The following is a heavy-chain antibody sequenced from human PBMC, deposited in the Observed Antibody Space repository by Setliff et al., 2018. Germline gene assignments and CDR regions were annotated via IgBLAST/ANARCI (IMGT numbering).Heavy chain of an antibody. CDR2: ISPYTGNA. V-gene: IGHV1-18*01. CDR3: SRLVRFCTRTVCQRLSGDDY. Sequence: ASVKVSCKASGYTFTDYGVTWVRQAPGQGLEWVGWISPYTGNAYYAPKFQGTAIMTTDTATTTAYLELRSLRSDDTAVYFCSRLVRFCTRTVCQRLSGDDYWGQGTLVTGSS. J-gene: IGHJ4*02. CDR1: GYTFTDYG. D-gene: IGHD3-10*01.